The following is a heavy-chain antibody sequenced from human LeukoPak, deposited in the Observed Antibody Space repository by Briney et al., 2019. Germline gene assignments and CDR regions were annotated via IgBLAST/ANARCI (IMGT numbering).Heavy chain of an antibody. D-gene: IGHD2-2*01. CDR1: GFTFSSYA. CDR2: ISGSDGIT. CDR3: AKGHCSSTTCSLGY. Sequence: PGGSLRLSCAASGFTFSSYAMSWVRQAAGKGLEWVSVISGSDGITYYADSVKGRFTISRDNSKNTLYLQMSSLETEDTAVYYCAKGHCSSTTCSLGYWGQGSLVTVSS. J-gene: IGHJ4*02. V-gene: IGHV3-23*01.